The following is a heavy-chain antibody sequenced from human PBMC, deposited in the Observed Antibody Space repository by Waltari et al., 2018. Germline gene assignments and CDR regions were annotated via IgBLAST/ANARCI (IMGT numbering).Heavy chain of an antibody. CDR1: GGSISSYY. CDR3: ARLVGGPKGWFDP. D-gene: IGHD3-3*01. CDR2: IYYSGST. Sequence: QVQLQESGPGLVKPSETLSLTCTVSGGSISSYYWSSIRQPPAEGLELIGYIYYSGSTNYNPSLKSRVTISVDTSKNQFSLKLSSVTAADTAVYYCARLVGGPKGWFDPWGQGTLVTVSS. J-gene: IGHJ5*02. V-gene: IGHV4-59*01.